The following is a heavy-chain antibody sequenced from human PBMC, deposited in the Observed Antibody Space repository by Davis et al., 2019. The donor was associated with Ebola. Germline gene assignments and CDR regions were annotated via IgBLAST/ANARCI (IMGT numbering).Heavy chain of an antibody. Sequence: ASVKVSCKASGYTFTSYDINWVRQATGQGLEWMGWMNPNSGNTGYAQKFQGRVTMTRNTSISTAYMEVSSLRSEDTAVYYCARARVPSSGYSDAFDIWGQGTMVTVSS. J-gene: IGHJ3*02. CDR2: MNPNSGNT. CDR1: GYTFTSYD. D-gene: IGHD3-22*01. CDR3: ARARVPSSGYSDAFDI. V-gene: IGHV1-8*01.